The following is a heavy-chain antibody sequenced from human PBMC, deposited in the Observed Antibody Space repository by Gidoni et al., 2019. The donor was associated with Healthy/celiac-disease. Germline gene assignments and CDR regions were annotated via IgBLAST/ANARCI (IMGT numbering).Heavy chain of an antibody. CDR1: GFPFSSYA. V-gene: IGHV3-23*01. D-gene: IGHD5-18*01. CDR3: APRGDTAMVTRIDY. Sequence: EVQLLESGGGLVQPGGSLRLSCAASGFPFSSYAMSWVRQAPGKGLEWVSAISGSGGSTYYADSVKGRFTISRDNSKNTLYLQMNSLRAEDTAVYYCAPRGDTAMVTRIDYWGQGTLVTVSS. CDR2: ISGSGGST. J-gene: IGHJ4*02.